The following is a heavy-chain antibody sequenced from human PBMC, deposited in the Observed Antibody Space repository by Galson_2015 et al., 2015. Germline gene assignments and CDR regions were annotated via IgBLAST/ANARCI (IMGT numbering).Heavy chain of an antibody. J-gene: IGHJ6*03. CDR2: IKAGNGNT. Sequence: SVKVSCKASGYTFTNYGLNWVRQAPGQRLEWMGWIKAGNGNTKYSQTLQGRVTITRDTSASTAYMGLSSLRSEDTAVYYCARVEGDCSSTSCYFSYMDVWGKGTTVTVS. CDR1: GYTFTNYG. CDR3: ARVEGDCSSTSCYFSYMDV. D-gene: IGHD2-2*01. V-gene: IGHV1-3*01.